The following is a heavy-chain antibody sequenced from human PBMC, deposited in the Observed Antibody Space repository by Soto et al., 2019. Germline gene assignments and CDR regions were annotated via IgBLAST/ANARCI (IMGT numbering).Heavy chain of an antibody. Sequence: ASVKVSCKASGYTFTGYYMHWVRQAPGQGLEWMGWINPNSGGTNYAQKFQGWVTMTRDTSISTAYMELSRLRSDDTAVYYCARSGGYSYGKGYYYYYYMDVWGKGTTVTVSS. J-gene: IGHJ6*03. CDR3: ARSGGYSYGKGYYYYYYMDV. V-gene: IGHV1-2*04. CDR1: GYTFTGYY. D-gene: IGHD5-18*01. CDR2: INPNSGGT.